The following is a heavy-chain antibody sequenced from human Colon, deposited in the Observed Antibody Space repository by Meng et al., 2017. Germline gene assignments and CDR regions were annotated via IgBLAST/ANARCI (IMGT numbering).Heavy chain of an antibody. CDR1: GGSIRTTNG. J-gene: IGHJ4*02. Sequence: QGQRPETGLGPVKPSGTLSRTFAASGGSIRTTNGCIGARQPPAKWLGWNGDIYHCRSTSYKPSNKRRVTISVDKVKNQFSLKLGSWPAADTAVYYCASGRKYCSSTSCYGQFDNWGQGTLVTVSS. D-gene: IGHD2-2*01. V-gene: IGHV4-4*02. CDR2: IYHCRST. CDR3: ASGRKYCSSTSCYGQFDN.